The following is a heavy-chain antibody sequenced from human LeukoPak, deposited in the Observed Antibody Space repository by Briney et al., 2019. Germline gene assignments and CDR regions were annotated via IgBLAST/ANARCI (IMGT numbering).Heavy chain of an antibody. CDR2: IKQGGSQR. V-gene: IGHV3-7*01. Sequence: GGSLRLSCTASGFTFSDYWMTWVRQAPGKGPEWVANIKQGGSQRYHVDSVRGRFTISRDNAKNSLFLQMNGLRAEDTAVYYCARRGGSSSRRSPIDYWGQGTLVTVSS. D-gene: IGHD6-6*01. CDR1: GFTFSDYW. J-gene: IGHJ4*02. CDR3: ARRGGSSSRRSPIDY.